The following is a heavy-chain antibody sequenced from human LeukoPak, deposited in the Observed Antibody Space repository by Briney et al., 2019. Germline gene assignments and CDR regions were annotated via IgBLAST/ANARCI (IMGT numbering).Heavy chain of an antibody. CDR3: ARDSPDPTTVVTSPPFDY. D-gene: IGHD4-23*01. J-gene: IGHJ4*02. Sequence: GGSLRLSCAASGFTFGSYGMHWIRQAPGKGLEWVAVIWYDGSNKYYADSVKGRFTISRDNSKNTLYLQMNSLRAEDTAVYYCARDSPDPTTVVTSPPFDYWGQGTLVTVSS. CDR2: IWYDGSNK. V-gene: IGHV3-33*08. CDR1: GFTFGSYG.